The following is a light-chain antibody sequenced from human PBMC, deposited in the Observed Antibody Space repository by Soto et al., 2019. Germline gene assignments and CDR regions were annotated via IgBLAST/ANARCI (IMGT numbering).Light chain of an antibody. CDR2: DSS. J-gene: IGKJ5*01. Sequence: VALTQSPGTLSVSPGERATLSCRASQSIDWKVAWYQQKPGQAPRLVIYDSSIRATGIPARFSGSGSGTEFTLTINSLQSEDFAVYYCQQYNHWLSISFGQGTRLEI. CDR3: QQYNHWLSIS. V-gene: IGKV3-15*01. CDR1: QSIDWK.